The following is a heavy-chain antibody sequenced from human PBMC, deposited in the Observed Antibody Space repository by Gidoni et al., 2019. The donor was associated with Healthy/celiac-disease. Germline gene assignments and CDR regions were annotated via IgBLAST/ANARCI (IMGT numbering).Heavy chain of an antibody. Sequence: EVQLVESGGGLVQPGRSLRLSCTAYGFTFGDYAMSWSRQAPGKGLEWVGFIRSKAYGGTTEYAASVKGRFTISRDDSKSIAYLQMNSLKTEDTAVYYCTRDRYYYDSSGYLFDYWGQGTLVTVSS. V-gene: IGHV3-49*03. J-gene: IGHJ4*02. CDR3: TRDRYYYDSSGYLFDY. D-gene: IGHD3-22*01. CDR1: GFTFGDYA. CDR2: IRSKAYGGTT.